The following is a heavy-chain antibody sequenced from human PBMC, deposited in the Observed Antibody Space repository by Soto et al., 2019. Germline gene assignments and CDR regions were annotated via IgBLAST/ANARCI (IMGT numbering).Heavy chain of an antibody. J-gene: IGHJ6*02. CDR3: ARDRYCTNGVCYNYYYYGMDV. CDR1: GGSFSGYY. V-gene: IGHV4-34*01. Sequence: PSLTCAVYGGSFSGYYWSWIRQPPGKGLEWIGEINHSGSTNYNPSLKSRVTISVDTSKNQFSLKLSSVTAADTAVYYCARDRYCTNGVCYNYYYYGMDVWGQGTTVTVSS. D-gene: IGHD2-8*01. CDR2: INHSGST.